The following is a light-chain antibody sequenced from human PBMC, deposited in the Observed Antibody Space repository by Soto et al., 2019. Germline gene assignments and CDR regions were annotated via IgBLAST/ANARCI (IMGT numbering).Light chain of an antibody. J-gene: IGKJ4*01. Sequence: DIQMTQSPSTLSASVGDRVTITCRASQSISSCLAWYQQKPGKAPKLLIHEASRLESGVPSRFSGSESGTEFTLTISGLHAEDSATYYCQQYTNFPLTFGGGTKVEIK. CDR1: QSISSC. CDR3: QQYTNFPLT. CDR2: EAS. V-gene: IGKV1-5*01.